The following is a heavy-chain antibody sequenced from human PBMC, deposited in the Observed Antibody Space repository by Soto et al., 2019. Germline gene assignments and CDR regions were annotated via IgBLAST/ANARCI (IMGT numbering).Heavy chain of an antibody. CDR2: MNPYNGNT. CDR1: GYTFTSYD. Sequence: ASVKVSCKASGYTFTSYDINWVRQATGQGLEWMGWMNPYNGNTNFAQKFQGRVTMTTNTSMSTAYMELRSLRSDDTAVYYCARDPPGYDSSGYYRGTGAFDIWGQGTMVTVSS. J-gene: IGHJ3*02. V-gene: IGHV1-8*01. CDR3: ARDPPGYDSSGYYRGTGAFDI. D-gene: IGHD3-22*01.